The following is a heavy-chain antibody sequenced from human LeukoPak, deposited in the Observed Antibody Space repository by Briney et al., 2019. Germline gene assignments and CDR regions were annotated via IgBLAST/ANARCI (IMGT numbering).Heavy chain of an antibody. D-gene: IGHD4-11*01. Sequence: PGGSLRLSCAASGFTFSSYSMNWVRQAPGKGLEWVSAISGSGGSTYYADSVKGRFTISRDNSKNTLYLQMNSLRAEDTAVYYCAKDRLEWLTTSHFGGQGTLVTVSS. CDR1: GFTFSSYS. CDR3: AKDRLEWLTTSHF. J-gene: IGHJ4*02. CDR2: ISGSGGST. V-gene: IGHV3-23*01.